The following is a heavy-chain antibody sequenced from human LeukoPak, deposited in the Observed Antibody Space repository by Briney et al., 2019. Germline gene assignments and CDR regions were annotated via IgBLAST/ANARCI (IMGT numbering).Heavy chain of an antibody. Sequence: SVKVSCKASGYTFTSYYMHWVRQAPGQGLEWMGRIIPIFGTANYAQKFQGRVTITTDESTSTAYMELSSLRSEDTAVYYCARAELYSSSWYNYWGQGTLVTVSS. J-gene: IGHJ4*02. V-gene: IGHV1-69*05. CDR3: ARAELYSSSWYNY. CDR2: IIPIFGTA. CDR1: GYTFTSYY. D-gene: IGHD6-13*01.